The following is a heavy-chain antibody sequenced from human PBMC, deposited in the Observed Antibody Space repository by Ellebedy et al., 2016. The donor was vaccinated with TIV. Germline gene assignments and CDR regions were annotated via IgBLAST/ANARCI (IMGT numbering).Heavy chain of an antibody. J-gene: IGHJ5*02. V-gene: IGHV4-39*01. CDR2: FSQSGST. CDR1: GDSISSSVYY. D-gene: IGHD4-17*01. Sequence: MPSETLSLTCTVSGDSISSSVYYWGWIRQHPGKGLEWIGSFSQSGSTYYNPSLTSRVTLSVDTSKNQFSLKLSSVTAADTAIFYCARHSTVTTIGTWGQGALVTVSS. CDR3: ARHSTVTTIGT.